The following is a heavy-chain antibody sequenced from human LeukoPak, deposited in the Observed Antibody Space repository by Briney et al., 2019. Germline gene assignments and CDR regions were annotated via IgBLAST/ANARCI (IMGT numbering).Heavy chain of an antibody. D-gene: IGHD2-2*01. CDR2: INSDGSWT. Sequence: GGSLRLSCAASGNYWMHWVRQAPGKGLVWVSHINSDGSWTSYADSVKGRFTISKDNAKNTVYLQMNSLRAEDTAVYYCARDQTTVNVVPAATGSSYYYYYYGMDVWGQGTTVTVSS. V-gene: IGHV3-74*01. J-gene: IGHJ6*02. CDR1: GNYW. CDR3: ARDQTTVNVVPAATGSSYYYYYYGMDV.